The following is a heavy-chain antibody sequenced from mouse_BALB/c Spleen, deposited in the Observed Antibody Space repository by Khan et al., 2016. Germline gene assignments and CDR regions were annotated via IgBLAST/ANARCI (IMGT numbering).Heavy chain of an antibody. CDR3: ARTYDYGSSTWFAF. CDR1: GYTFTSYV. V-gene: IGHV1S136*01. Sequence: EVELVESGPELVKPGASVKLSCKASGYTFTSYVMHWVKQKPGQGLEWIGYINPYNEGTKFNEKLKGKATLTSDKSSSTAYMELSSLTSEDSAVSYCARTYDYGSSTWFAFWGQGTLVTVSA. CDR2: INPYNEGT. J-gene: IGHJ3*01. D-gene: IGHD1-1*01.